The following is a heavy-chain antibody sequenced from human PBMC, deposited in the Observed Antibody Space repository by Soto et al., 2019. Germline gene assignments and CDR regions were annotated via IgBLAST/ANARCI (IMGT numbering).Heavy chain of an antibody. V-gene: IGHV1-18*04. CDR3: ARDGYGDYPLDY. J-gene: IGHJ4*02. CDR1: GYTFDSHG. D-gene: IGHD4-17*01. CDR2: ISAHNGET. Sequence: VQLVQSGVEVKKPGASVKVSCKASGYTFDSHGISWVRQAPGHGLEWVGWISAHNGETVAAQKVQGRLTMTTDASTSTAYMELRRLTFDDTAVYYCARDGYGDYPLDYWVQGTLVTVSS.